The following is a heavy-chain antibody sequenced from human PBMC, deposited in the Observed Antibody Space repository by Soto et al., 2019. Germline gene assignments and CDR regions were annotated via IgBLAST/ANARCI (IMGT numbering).Heavy chain of an antibody. D-gene: IGHD3-22*01. CDR1: GGSISRYY. CDR2: IYYSGST. V-gene: IGHV4-59*01. J-gene: IGHJ5*02. CDR3: ARDFCDSSDYTTNGFDP. Sequence: SETLSLTCTVSGGSISRYYWSWIRQPPGKGLEWIGYIYYSGSTNYNPSLNSRVTISVDTSKNQFSLKLSSVTAADAALYYCARDFCDSSDYTTNGFDPCGQXTLVTVSS.